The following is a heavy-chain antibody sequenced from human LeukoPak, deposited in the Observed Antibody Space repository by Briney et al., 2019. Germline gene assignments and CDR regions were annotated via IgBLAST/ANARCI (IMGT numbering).Heavy chain of an antibody. J-gene: IGHJ4*02. CDR2: IYHSGST. Sequence: LETLSLTCTVSGGSISSANWWSWVRQPPGMGLEWLGEIYHSGSTNYNPSLKSRVTISVDESKNQLSLRLSSVTAADTAVYYCARVTAGRFDYWGQGTLVTVSS. V-gene: IGHV4-4*02. D-gene: IGHD3-10*01. CDR3: ARVTAGRFDY. CDR1: GGSISSANW.